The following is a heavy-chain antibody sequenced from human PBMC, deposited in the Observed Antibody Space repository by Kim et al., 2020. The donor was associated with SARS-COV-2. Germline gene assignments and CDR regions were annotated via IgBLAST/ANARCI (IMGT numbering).Heavy chain of an antibody. J-gene: IGHJ3*02. D-gene: IGHD2-15*01. CDR1: GGTFSSYA. Sequence: SVKVSCKASGGTFSSYAISWVRQAPGQGLEWMGRIIPILGIANYAQKFQGRVTITADKSTSTAYMELSSLRSEDTAVYYCATVWHRSGGSFKGAFDIWGQGTMVTVSS. V-gene: IGHV1-69*04. CDR2: IIPILGIA. CDR3: ATVWHRSGGSFKGAFDI.